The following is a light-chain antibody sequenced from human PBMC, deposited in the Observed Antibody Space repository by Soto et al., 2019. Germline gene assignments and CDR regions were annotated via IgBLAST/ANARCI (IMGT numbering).Light chain of an antibody. CDR2: GAS. Sequence: EILLTQSPGTLSLSPGERATISCRASQSVSSCYLAWYQQKPGQAPRLLIYGASSSATGIPDRFSGSGSGTDFSLPISRLEPEDFAVYYCQQYGSSPMYTFGQGTKLEIK. CDR3: QQYGSSPMYT. V-gene: IGKV3-20*01. CDR1: QSVSSCY. J-gene: IGKJ2*01.